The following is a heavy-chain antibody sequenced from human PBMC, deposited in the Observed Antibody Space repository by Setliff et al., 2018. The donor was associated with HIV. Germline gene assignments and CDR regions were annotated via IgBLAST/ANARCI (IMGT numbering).Heavy chain of an antibody. D-gene: IGHD5-12*01. Sequence: PSETLSLTCTVSGGSISSGSYYWSWIRQPAGKGLEWIGRISYSGGTNHNPSLMGRVTMSLDVSKNQISLRLRSVVAADTAVYYCASGHEWLRNWGQGTLVTVSS. V-gene: IGHV4-61*10. CDR1: GGSISSGSYY. CDR3: ASGHEWLRN. CDR2: ISYSGGT. J-gene: IGHJ4*02.